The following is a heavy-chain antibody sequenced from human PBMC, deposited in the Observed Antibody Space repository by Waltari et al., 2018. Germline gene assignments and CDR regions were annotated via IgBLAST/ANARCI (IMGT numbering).Heavy chain of an antibody. CDR2: VYSSGST. CDR3: ARVRQEVRWFYMDL. V-gene: IGHV4-4*07. CDR1: GGSISGYY. Sequence: QVQLQESGPGLVRPSETLSLTCTVSGGSISGYYWTWIRQPAGKRLAYIGRVYSSGSTNYNPALKSRVTMSVDTSKNQFSLNLSSVTAADTAVYYWARVRQEVRWFYMDLWGKGTTVTISS. J-gene: IGHJ6*03. D-gene: IGHD4-17*01.